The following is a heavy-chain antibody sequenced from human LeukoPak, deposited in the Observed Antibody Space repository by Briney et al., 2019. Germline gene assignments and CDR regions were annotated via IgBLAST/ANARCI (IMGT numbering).Heavy chain of an antibody. V-gene: IGHV3-11*04. J-gene: IGHJ4*02. D-gene: IGHD4-11*01. CDR2: ISSSGSTI. Sequence: GGSLRLSFAAAGFTVSDYDISWIRQAPGKGLEWVSYISSSGSTIYYADSVKGRFTISRDNAKNSLYLQMNSLRAEDTAVYYCARRGYSNVVYYFHYWGQGTLVTVSS. CDR3: ARRGYSNVVYYFHY. CDR1: GFTVSDYD.